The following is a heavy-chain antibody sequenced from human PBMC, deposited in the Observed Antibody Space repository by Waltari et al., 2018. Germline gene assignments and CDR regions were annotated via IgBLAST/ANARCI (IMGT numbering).Heavy chain of an antibody. CDR2: IYSMGST. CDR3: ARDSGGGYSYGYASYYFDY. V-gene: IGHV4-31*03. J-gene: IGHJ4*02. CDR1: GGSISSGGYY. Sequence: QVQLQESGPGLVKPSQTLSLTCTVSGGSISSGGYYWSWIRQHPGKGLEWIGYIYSMGSTYYNPSLKSRVTISVDTSKNQFSLKLSSVTAADTAVYYCARDSGGGYSYGYASYYFDYWGQGTLVTVSS. D-gene: IGHD5-18*01.